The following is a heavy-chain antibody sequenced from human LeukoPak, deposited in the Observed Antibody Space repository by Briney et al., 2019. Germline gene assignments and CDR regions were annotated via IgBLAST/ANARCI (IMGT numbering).Heavy chain of an antibody. CDR3: ARGIGDWFDP. Sequence: GASVKVSREASGYTFTSYDINWVRQATGQGLEWMGWMNPNSGNTGYAQKFQGRVTITRNTSISTAYMELSSLRSEDTAVYYCARGIGDWFDPWGQGTLVTVSS. V-gene: IGHV1-8*03. J-gene: IGHJ5*02. D-gene: IGHD2-15*01. CDR2: MNPNSGNT. CDR1: GYTFTSYD.